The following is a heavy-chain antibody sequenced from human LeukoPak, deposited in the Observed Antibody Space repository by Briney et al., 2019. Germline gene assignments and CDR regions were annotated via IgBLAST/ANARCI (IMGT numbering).Heavy chain of an antibody. CDR1: GYTFTSYV. J-gene: IGHJ6*02. D-gene: IGHD3-3*01. V-gene: IGHV1-18*01. Sequence: ASVKVSCKASGYTFTSYVISCVRQAPGQGLEWMGWISAYNGNTNYAQKLQGRVTMTTDTSTSTAYMELRSLRSDDTAVYYCARDLITIFGVVITRYGMYVWGQGTTVTVSS. CDR3: ARDLITIFGVVITRYGMYV. CDR2: ISAYNGNT.